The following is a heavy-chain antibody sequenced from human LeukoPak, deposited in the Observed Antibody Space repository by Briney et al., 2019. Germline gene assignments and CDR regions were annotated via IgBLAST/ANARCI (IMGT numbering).Heavy chain of an antibody. Sequence: SLRLSCAASGFTFDDYAMHWVRQVPGKGLEWVSGISWNSGSIGYADSVKGRFTISRDNAKNSLYLQMNSLRAEDTALYYCAKVISSSWVKGMEVWGQGTTVTVSS. J-gene: IGHJ6*02. CDR2: ISWNSGSI. CDR1: GFTFDDYA. CDR3: AKVISSSWVKGMEV. D-gene: IGHD6-13*01. V-gene: IGHV3-9*01.